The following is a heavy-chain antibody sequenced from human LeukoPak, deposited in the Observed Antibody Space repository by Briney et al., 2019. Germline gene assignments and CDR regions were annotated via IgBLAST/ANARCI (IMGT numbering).Heavy chain of an antibody. CDR3: AKDIREDGYNARFHN. D-gene: IGHD5-24*01. V-gene: IGHV3-43*02. Sequence: PGGSLRFSCAASGFAFDDYAMHWVRQAPGTGLVWVSLISGDGGSTYYADSVKGRFTIPRDHSKNSLYLHMNSLRTEDNALYYFAKDIREDGYNARFHNRGQRTPVTVSP. CDR2: ISGDGGST. CDR1: GFAFDDYA. J-gene: IGHJ4*02.